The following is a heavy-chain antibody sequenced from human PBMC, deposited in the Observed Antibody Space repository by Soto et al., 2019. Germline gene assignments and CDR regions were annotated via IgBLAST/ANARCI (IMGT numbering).Heavy chain of an antibody. CDR1: GFTFSDHY. J-gene: IGHJ3*01. CDR3: AREWRGNCFAFDL. V-gene: IGHV3-11*01. CDR2: MTASGSSR. Sequence: QVQLVESGGDLVKPGGSLRLSCAASGFTFSDHYMSWLRQAPGKGLEWISCMTASGSSRSYADSVKGRFTISRDNAKNSRYLQMNSLRGDYTAVYDCAREWRGNCFAFDLWGQGTMVIVSS. D-gene: IGHD1-7*01.